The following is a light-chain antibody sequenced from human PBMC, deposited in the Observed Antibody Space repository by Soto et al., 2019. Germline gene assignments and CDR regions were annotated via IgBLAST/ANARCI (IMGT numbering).Light chain of an antibody. Sequence: QSVLSQPPSASGTPGQRVTISCSGSNSNIGSFAVSWFQQLPGTAPKVLIFSTNQRPSGVPDRFSGSKSGTSASLAISGLQSEDEADYYCAAWDDSLNGLYVFGTGTKVTVL. CDR3: AAWDDSLNGLYV. CDR1: NSNIGSFA. J-gene: IGLJ1*01. V-gene: IGLV1-44*01. CDR2: STN.